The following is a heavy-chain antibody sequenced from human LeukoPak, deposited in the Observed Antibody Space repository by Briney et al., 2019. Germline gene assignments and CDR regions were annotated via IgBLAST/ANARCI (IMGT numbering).Heavy chain of an antibody. CDR3: ARDLSGWFGYYFDC. J-gene: IGHJ4*02. V-gene: IGHV3-21*06. CDR1: GFTFNDYT. D-gene: IGHD6-19*01. Sequence: GGSLRLSCAASGFTFNDYTMNWVRQAPGKGLEWVATITSSGSYINYADSVKGRFTISRDNAKNSLYLQMSSLRVEDTAVYYCARDLSGWFGYYFDCWGQGTLVTVSS. CDR2: ITSSGSYI.